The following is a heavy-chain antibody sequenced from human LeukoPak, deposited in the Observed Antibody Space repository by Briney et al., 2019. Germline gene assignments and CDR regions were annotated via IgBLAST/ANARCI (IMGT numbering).Heavy chain of an antibody. Sequence: ASVKVSCKASGYTFTGYYMHWVRQAPGQGLEWMGWINPNSGGTNYAQKFQGRVTMTRDTSISTAYMELSRLRSDGTAVYYCARGITIFGVVISYWGQGTLVTVSS. J-gene: IGHJ4*02. V-gene: IGHV1-2*02. CDR3: ARGITIFGVVISY. CDR2: INPNSGGT. D-gene: IGHD3-3*01. CDR1: GYTFTGYY.